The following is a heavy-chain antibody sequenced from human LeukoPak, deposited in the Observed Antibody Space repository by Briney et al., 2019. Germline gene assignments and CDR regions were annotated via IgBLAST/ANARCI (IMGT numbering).Heavy chain of an antibody. D-gene: IGHD6-13*01. J-gene: IGHJ6*02. CDR3: AREGHSSSPHYYYYGMDV. Sequence: GGSLRLSCAASGFTFSSYWMSWVRQAPGKGLEWVANIKQDGSEKYYVDSVKGRFTISRDNAKNSLYLQMNSLRAEDTAVYYCAREGHSSSPHYYYYGMDVWGQGTTVTVSS. V-gene: IGHV3-7*01. CDR2: IKQDGSEK. CDR1: GFTFSSYW.